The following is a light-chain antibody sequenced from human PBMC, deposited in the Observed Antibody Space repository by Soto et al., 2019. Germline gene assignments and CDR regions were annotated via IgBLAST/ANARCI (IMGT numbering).Light chain of an antibody. CDR1: QGISTY. CDR2: AAS. V-gene: IGKV1-39*01. CDR3: QQRGNWLIT. Sequence: DIQMTQSPSSLSASVGDRVTITCRASQGISTYLNWYQQKPGKAPKLLIYAASSLQSGVPSRFSGSGSETDFTLTISSLQPEDFAVYYCQQRGNWLITFGQGTRLEIK. J-gene: IGKJ5*01.